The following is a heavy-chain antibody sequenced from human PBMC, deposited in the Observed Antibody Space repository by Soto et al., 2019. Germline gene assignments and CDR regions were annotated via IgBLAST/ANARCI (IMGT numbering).Heavy chain of an antibody. CDR1: GGSISSNKW. Sequence: QVQLQESGPGLVKPSGTLSLTCAVSGGSISSNKWWSWVRQPPGKGLEWIGEIYHTGSTNYNPSLKSRVTISVDKSKNQFSLNLSSVTAADTAVYYCARSSRYPYDSSERNFDYWGQGTPVTVSS. V-gene: IGHV4-4*02. D-gene: IGHD3-22*01. CDR3: ARSSRYPYDSSERNFDY. CDR2: IYHTGST. J-gene: IGHJ4*02.